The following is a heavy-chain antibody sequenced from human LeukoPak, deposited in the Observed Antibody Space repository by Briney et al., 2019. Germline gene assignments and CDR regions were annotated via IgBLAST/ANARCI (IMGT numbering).Heavy chain of an antibody. V-gene: IGHV1-46*01. J-gene: IGHJ3*02. CDR3: ARAGIWDYSDSSGYHNGAFDI. CDR1: GYTFTSYY. Sequence: ASVKVSCKASGYTFTSYYMHWVRQAPGQGLEWMGIINPSGGSTSYAQKFQGRVTMTRDTSSVTAYMELSRLRSDDTAVYYCARAGIWDYSDSSGYHNGAFDIWGQGTMVTVSS. D-gene: IGHD3-22*01. CDR2: INPSGGST.